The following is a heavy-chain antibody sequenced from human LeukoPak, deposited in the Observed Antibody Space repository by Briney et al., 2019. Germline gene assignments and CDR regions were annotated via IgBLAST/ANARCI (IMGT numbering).Heavy chain of an antibody. Sequence: SETLSLTCTVSGDSIDSYYWSWIRQPPGKGREWVGYIYYRGTTSYNPFLKSRVPISVDTSKNQFSLKLNSVTAADTAVYYCARLPRYGGYDHFDYWGQGILVIVSS. J-gene: IGHJ4*02. D-gene: IGHD5-12*01. CDR2: IYYRGTT. CDR1: GDSIDSYY. CDR3: ARLPRYGGYDHFDY. V-gene: IGHV4-59*12.